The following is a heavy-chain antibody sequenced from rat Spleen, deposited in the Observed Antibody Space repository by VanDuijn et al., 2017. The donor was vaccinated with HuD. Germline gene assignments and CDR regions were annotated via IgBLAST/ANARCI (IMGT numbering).Heavy chain of an antibody. CDR1: GFTFSNFD. J-gene: IGHJ2*01. D-gene: IGHD1-9*01. CDR3: ARRHYGYTDYFDY. V-gene: IGHV5-25*01. CDR2: ISPSGVT. Sequence: EVQLVESGGGLVRPGGSLKLSCSVSGFTFSNFDMAWVRQAPTKGLEWVSSISPSGVTYYRDSVKGRFTVSRENAKSTLSLQMDSLRSEDTATYYCARRHYGYTDYFDYWGQGVMVTVSS.